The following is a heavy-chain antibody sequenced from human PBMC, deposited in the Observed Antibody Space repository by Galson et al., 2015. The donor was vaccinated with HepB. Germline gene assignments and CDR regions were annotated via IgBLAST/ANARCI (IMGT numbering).Heavy chain of an antibody. J-gene: IGHJ6*03. Sequence: SLRLSCAASGFFFSDYNMNWVRQAPGKGLEWVSSISSSGTVYYADSLKGRSTISRDNAKNSLDLQVNSLRAEDTAVYYCARDLFAVSPPPTNYMDVWGTGTPVTVSS. V-gene: IGHV3-69-1*01. CDR1: GFFFSDYN. D-gene: IGHD3-3*01. CDR3: ARDLFAVSPPPTNYMDV. CDR2: ISSSGTV.